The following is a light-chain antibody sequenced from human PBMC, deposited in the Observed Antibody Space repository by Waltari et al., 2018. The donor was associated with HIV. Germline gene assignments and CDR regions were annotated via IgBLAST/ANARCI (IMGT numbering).Light chain of an antibody. CDR1: SSNIGRHT. Sequence: QSELSQPPSASGTPGQRVAISCSGSSSNIGRHTVTWYQQLPGTAPKLLIYSNNQRPSGVPDRFSGSKSGTSASLAITGLQSEDEADYYCALWDDSLNGVLFGGGTKLTVL. J-gene: IGLJ2*01. CDR2: SNN. CDR3: ALWDDSLNGVL. V-gene: IGLV1-44*01.